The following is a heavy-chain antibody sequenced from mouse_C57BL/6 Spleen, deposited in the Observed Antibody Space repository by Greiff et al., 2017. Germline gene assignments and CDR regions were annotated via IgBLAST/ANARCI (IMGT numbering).Heavy chain of an antibody. CDR2: ISDGGSYT. CDR3: AREGATDGGYYFDY. D-gene: IGHD3-1*01. V-gene: IGHV5-4*01. Sequence: EVKVVESGGGLVKPGGSLKLSCAASGFTFSSYAMSWVRQTPEKRLEWVATISDGGSYTYYPDNVKGRFTISRDNAKNNLYLQMSQLKSEDTAMYDCAREGATDGGYYFDYWGQGTTLKVSS. CDR1: GFTFSSYA. J-gene: IGHJ2*01.